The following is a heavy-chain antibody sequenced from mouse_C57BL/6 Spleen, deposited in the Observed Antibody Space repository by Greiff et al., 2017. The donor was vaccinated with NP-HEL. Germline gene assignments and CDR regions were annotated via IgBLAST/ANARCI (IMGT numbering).Heavy chain of an antibody. CDR2: IDPANGNT. J-gene: IGHJ1*03. CDR3: ARKYYGMDWYFDV. D-gene: IGHD1-1*01. V-gene: IGHV14-3*01. Sequence: EVQLVESVAELVRPGASVKLSCTASGFNIKNTYMHWVKQRPEQGLEWIGRIDPANGNTKYAPKFQGKATITADTSSNTAYLQLSSLTSEDTAIYYCARKYYGMDWYFDVWGTGTTVTVSS. CDR1: GFNIKNTY.